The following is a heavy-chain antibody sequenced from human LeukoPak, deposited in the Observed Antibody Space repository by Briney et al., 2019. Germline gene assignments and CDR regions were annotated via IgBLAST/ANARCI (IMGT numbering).Heavy chain of an antibody. J-gene: IGHJ4*02. D-gene: IGHD1-26*01. V-gene: IGHV4-59*01. CDR1: GGSISSYY. CDR3: ARGNSGSYYGFDY. CDR2: IYYTGST. Sequence: SETLSLTCTVSGGSISSYYWSWIRQPPGKGLEWIGYIYYTGSTNYNPSLKSRVSVDTSKNQISLKLSSVTAADTAVYYCARGNSGSYYGFDYWGQGTLVTVSS.